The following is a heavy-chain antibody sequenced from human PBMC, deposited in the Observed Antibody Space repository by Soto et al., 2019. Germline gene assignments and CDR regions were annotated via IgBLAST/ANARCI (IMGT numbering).Heavy chain of an antibody. D-gene: IGHD2-8*02. V-gene: IGHV3-23*01. CDR2: IGGTDGDSDGVP. Sequence: VQLLESGGDLVQPGGSLRLSCVASGFILNNYAMSWVRQAPGKGLEWVSTIGGTDGDSDGVPWYEDSVKGRFTISRDSSANTLFLDMDNLRAEDSALYYWVKRGRNWWAFDFWGQETTVVVSS. CDR1: GFILNNYA. CDR3: VKRGRNWWAFDF. J-gene: IGHJ3*01.